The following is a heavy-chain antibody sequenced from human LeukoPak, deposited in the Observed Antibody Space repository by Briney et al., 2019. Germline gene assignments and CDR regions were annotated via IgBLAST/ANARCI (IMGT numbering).Heavy chain of an antibody. CDR3: AELGITMIGGV. Sequence: SETLSLTCTVSGGSISSSSYYWGWIRQPPGKGLEWIAGIYYSGSAYYNPSLKSRVTISVDTSKNQFSLKLSSATAADTAVYYCAELGITMIGGVWGKGTTVTISS. V-gene: IGHV4-39*01. J-gene: IGHJ6*04. CDR2: IYYSGSA. CDR1: GGSISSSSYY. D-gene: IGHD3-10*02.